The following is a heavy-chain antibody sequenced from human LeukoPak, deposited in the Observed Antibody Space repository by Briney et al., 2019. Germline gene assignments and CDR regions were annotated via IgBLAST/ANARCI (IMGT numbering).Heavy chain of an antibody. J-gene: IGHJ5*02. V-gene: IGHV1-46*01. CDR3: ARVGDSSNSWFDP. CDR1: GYTFTNYY. D-gene: IGHD6-19*01. CDR2: INPSGGSN. Sequence: ASVKVSCKASGYTFTNYYIHWMRQAPGQGLEWMGIINPSGGSNSNAQNFQGRVTMTRDTSTSTVYMEMSSLRYEDTAVYYCARVGDSSNSWFDPWGRGTLFNVSS.